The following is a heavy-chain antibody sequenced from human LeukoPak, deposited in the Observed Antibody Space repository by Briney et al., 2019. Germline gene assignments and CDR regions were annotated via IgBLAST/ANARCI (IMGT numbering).Heavy chain of an antibody. CDR3: ARIGYNHYFDY. Sequence: ASVKVSCKASGYTFTDYYLHWVRQAPGQGLEWMGWINPNSGGTNYAQTFQGRVTMTRDTSITTAYLELSRLRSDDTAVYFCARIGYNHYFDYWGQGTLVTVSS. CDR1: GYTFTDYY. CDR2: INPNSGGT. V-gene: IGHV1-2*02. D-gene: IGHD5-24*01. J-gene: IGHJ4*02.